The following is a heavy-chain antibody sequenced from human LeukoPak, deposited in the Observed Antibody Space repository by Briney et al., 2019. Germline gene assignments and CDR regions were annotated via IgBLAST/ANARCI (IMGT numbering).Heavy chain of an antibody. V-gene: IGHV3-30*02. CDR3: AKATRSSGRGAFDY. Sequence: GGSLRLSCAASGFTFSSYGMHWVRQAPGKGLEWVAFIRYDGSNKYYADSVKGRFTISRDNSKNTLYLQMNSLRAEDTAVYYCAKATRSSGRGAFDYWGQGTLVTVSS. D-gene: IGHD6-6*01. J-gene: IGHJ4*02. CDR1: GFTFSSYG. CDR2: IRYDGSNK.